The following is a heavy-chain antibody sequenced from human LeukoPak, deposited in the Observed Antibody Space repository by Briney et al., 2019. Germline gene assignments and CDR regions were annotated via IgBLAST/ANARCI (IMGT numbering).Heavy chain of an antibody. D-gene: IGHD6-19*01. V-gene: IGHV1-18*01. CDR2: ISAYNGNT. CDR3: ARDFHIAVAALAGY. CDR1: GYSFTSYG. J-gene: IGHJ4*02. Sequence: ASVKVSCKASGYSFTSYGISWVRQAPGQGLEWMGWISAYNGNTNYAQKLQGRVTMTTDTSTSTAYMELRSLRSDDTAVYYCARDFHIAVAALAGYWGQGTLVTVSS.